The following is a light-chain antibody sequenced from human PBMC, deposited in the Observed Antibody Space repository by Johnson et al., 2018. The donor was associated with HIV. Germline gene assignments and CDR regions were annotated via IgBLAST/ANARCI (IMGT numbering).Light chain of an antibody. CDR3: ATWDYSLSAYV. CDR1: SSNIGNNY. V-gene: IGLV1-51*02. J-gene: IGLJ1*01. CDR2: EDN. Sequence: QSVLTQSPSVSAAPGQRVTISCSGSSSNIGNNYVSWHQQFPGTVPKLLIYEDNKRPSGIPDRFSGSKSGTSAPLAITGLQPGDEADYYCATWDYSLSAYVFGTGTKVTVL.